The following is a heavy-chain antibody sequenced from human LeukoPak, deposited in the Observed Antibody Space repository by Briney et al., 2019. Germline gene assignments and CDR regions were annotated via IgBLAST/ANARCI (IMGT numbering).Heavy chain of an antibody. Sequence: GASVKVSCKASGGTFSNSAINWVRQAPGQGLEWMGGIIPVFGSADYAQKFQDRVTITADESTSTVYMELSSLRSEDTAVYYCAREDCSGGSCYSESGWFDPWGQGTLVTVSS. V-gene: IGHV1-69*13. J-gene: IGHJ5*02. CDR3: AREDCSGGSCYSESGWFDP. CDR2: IIPVFGSA. D-gene: IGHD2-15*01. CDR1: GGTFSNSA.